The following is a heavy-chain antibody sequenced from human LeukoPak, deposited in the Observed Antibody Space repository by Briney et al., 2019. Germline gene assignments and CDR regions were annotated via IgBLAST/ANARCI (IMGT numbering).Heavy chain of an antibody. V-gene: IGHV4-61*02. Sequence: SETLSLTCTVSGGSISSGDYYWSWIRQPPGKGLESVGRIYTSGTTNYNPSLKGRVTISVDTSMNQLSLKLSSVTAADTAVYYCAGDSTSAYYYYMDVWGKGTTVTVSS. CDR1: GGSISSGDYY. CDR3: AGDSTSAYYYYMDV. D-gene: IGHD2-2*01. J-gene: IGHJ6*03. CDR2: IYTSGTT.